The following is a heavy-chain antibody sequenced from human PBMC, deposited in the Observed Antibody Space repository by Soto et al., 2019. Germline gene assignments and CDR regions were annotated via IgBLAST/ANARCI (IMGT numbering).Heavy chain of an antibody. V-gene: IGHV4-34*01. Sequence: SETLSLTCAVYGGSFSGYYWSWIRQPPGKGLEWIGEINHSGSTNYNPSLKSRVTISVDTSKNQFSLKLSSVTAADTAVYYCARVARRVSSDYWGQGTLVTVSS. CDR1: GGSFSGYY. CDR2: INHSGST. J-gene: IGHJ4*02. D-gene: IGHD6-6*01. CDR3: ARVARRVSSDY.